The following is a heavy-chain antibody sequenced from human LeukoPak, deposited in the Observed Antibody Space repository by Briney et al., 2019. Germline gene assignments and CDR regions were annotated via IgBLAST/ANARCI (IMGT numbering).Heavy chain of an antibody. J-gene: IGHJ4*02. Sequence: SGTLSLTCAVYGGSFSGYYWSWIRQPPGKGLEWIGEINHSGSTNYNPSLKSRVTISVDTSKNQFSLKLSSVTAADTAVYYCARGRLAAAGVFDYWGQGTLVTVSS. V-gene: IGHV4-34*01. CDR2: INHSGST. D-gene: IGHD6-13*01. CDR3: ARGRLAAAGVFDY. CDR1: GGSFSGYY.